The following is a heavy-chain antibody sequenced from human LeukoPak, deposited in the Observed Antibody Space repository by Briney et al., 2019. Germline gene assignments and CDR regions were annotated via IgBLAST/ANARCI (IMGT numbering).Heavy chain of an antibody. J-gene: IGHJ3*02. Sequence: PGGSLRLSCAASGFTFSDHYMDWVRQAPGKGLEWVGRIRNRAKSYTTQYAPSVKDRFTISRDDSRNSLYLQMNSLKTEDTAAYFCARVGDYYDSRGYSTDAFDIWGQGTMVTVS. CDR2: IRNRAKSYTT. CDR3: ARVGDYYDSRGYSTDAFDI. CDR1: GFTFSDHY. D-gene: IGHD3-22*01. V-gene: IGHV3-72*01.